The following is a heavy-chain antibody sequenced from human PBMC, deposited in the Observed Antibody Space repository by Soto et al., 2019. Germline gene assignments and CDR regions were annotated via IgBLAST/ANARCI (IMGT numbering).Heavy chain of an antibody. Sequence: SGPTLVNPTETLTLTCAVSGFSLSNARMGVSWIRQPPGKALEWLAHIFSNDEKSYSTSLKSRLTISKDTSKSQVVLTMTNMDPVDTATYYCARVTGTTLGLDPWGQGTLVTVSS. CDR2: IFSNDEK. CDR1: GFSLSNARMG. J-gene: IGHJ5*02. V-gene: IGHV2-26*01. D-gene: IGHD1-7*01. CDR3: ARVTGTTLGLDP.